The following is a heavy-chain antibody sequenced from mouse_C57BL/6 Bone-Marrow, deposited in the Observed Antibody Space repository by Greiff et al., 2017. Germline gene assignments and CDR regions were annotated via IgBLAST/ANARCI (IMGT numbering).Heavy chain of an antibody. V-gene: IGHV14-4*01. Sequence: VQLKESGAELVRPGASVKLSCTASGFNIKDDYMHWVKQRPEQGLEWIGWIDPENGDTEYASKFQGKATITADTSSNTAYLQLSSLTSEDTAVYYCTIEYDPFAYWGQGTLVTVSA. CDR2: IDPENGDT. CDR1: GFNIKDDY. CDR3: TIEYDPFAY. D-gene: IGHD2-4*01. J-gene: IGHJ3*01.